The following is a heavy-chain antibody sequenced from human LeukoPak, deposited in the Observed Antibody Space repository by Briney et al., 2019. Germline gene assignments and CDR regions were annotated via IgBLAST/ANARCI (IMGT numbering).Heavy chain of an antibody. J-gene: IGHJ4*02. Sequence: ASVKVSCKASGYTFTSYGISWVRQAPGQGLEWMGWISAYNGSTSYAQKFQGRVTMTRDTSTSTVYMELSGLRSEDTAVYYCARENLCGGDCLRHFDYWGQGTLVTVSS. CDR3: ARENLCGGDCLRHFDY. CDR1: GYTFTSYG. D-gene: IGHD2-21*01. V-gene: IGHV1-18*01. CDR2: ISAYNGST.